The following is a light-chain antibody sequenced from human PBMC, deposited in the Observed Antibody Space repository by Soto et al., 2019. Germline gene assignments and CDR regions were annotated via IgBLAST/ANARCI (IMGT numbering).Light chain of an antibody. CDR3: QTWDTGATVV. CDR2: LSSDGSH. J-gene: IGLJ2*01. Sequence: QPVLTQSPSASASLGASVKLTCTLSSGHSSYAIAWHQQQPEKGPRYLMKLSSDGSHSKGDGIPDRFSGSSSGAERYLTISRLQSEDEADYYCQTWDTGATVVFGGGTKVTVL. CDR1: SGHSSYA. V-gene: IGLV4-69*01.